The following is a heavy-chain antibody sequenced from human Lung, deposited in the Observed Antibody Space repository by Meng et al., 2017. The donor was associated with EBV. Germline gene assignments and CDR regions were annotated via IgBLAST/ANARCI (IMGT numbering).Heavy chain of an antibody. CDR3: AHLIAARPFDY. Sequence: QITLKGSGPTLVKPTQTLTLTCTFAGFSLSTRGVGVGWIRQPPGKALEWLALIYWDDDKRYSPSLKSRLTITKDTSKNQVVLTMTNMDPVDAATYFCAHLIAARPFDYWGQGTLVTVSS. CDR1: GFSLSTRGVG. V-gene: IGHV2-5*02. J-gene: IGHJ4*02. CDR2: IYWDDDK. D-gene: IGHD6-6*01.